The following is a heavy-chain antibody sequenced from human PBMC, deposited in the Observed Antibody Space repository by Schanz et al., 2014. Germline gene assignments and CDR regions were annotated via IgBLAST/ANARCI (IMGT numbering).Heavy chain of an antibody. J-gene: IGHJ5*02. V-gene: IGHV3-23*04. CDR3: ARAPPLVRGIAGWFGP. Sequence: EVHLVESGGGLVQPGGSLRLSCAASGFNFITFAMSWVRQAPGKGPEWVSAIGGDASRTYYADSVKGRFTISRDNSKSPLYLKRNSLRPDDTALYYCARAPPLVRGIAGWFGPWGQGSLVTVSS. D-gene: IGHD3-10*01. CDR1: GFNFITFA. CDR2: IGGDASRT.